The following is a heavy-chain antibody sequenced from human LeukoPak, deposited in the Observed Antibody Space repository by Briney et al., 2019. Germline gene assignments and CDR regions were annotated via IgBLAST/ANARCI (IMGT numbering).Heavy chain of an antibody. Sequence: GGSLRLSCAASGFTFSSFSMNWVRQAPGKGLEWVSTLSTSGAATYYADSVKGRFTISRDNSKNTLYLQMNSLRADDTAVYYCARKGYAGQGTYSYYFDYWGQGTLVTVSS. J-gene: IGHJ4*02. CDR2: LSTSGAAT. CDR1: GFTFSSFS. V-gene: IGHV3-23*01. D-gene: IGHD3-10*01. CDR3: ARKGYAGQGTYSYYFDY.